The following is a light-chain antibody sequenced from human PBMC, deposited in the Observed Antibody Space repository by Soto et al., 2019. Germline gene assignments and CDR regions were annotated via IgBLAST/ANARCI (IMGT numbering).Light chain of an antibody. CDR1: QSISTY. Sequence: EGVLTQSPATLSLSPGERATLSCRTSQSISTYLAWYQQKPGQAPRLLIYDASRRATGIPARFSGSGSGTDFTLTISSLEPEDFAVYYCQQRSKWPPPFGGGTKVAI. V-gene: IGKV3-11*01. CDR3: QQRSKWPPP. J-gene: IGKJ4*01. CDR2: DAS.